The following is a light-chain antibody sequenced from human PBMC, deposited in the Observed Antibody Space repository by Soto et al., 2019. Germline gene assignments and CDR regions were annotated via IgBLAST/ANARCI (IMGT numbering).Light chain of an antibody. CDR3: QQYGSSPTT. Sequence: EIVMTQSPATLSVSPGERATLSRRASQSVSSSYLAWYQQKPGQAPRLLIYGASSRATGIPDRFSGSGSGTDFTLTISRLEPEDFAVYYCQQYGSSPTTFGQGTKWIS. CDR1: QSVSSSY. J-gene: IGKJ1*01. V-gene: IGKV3-20*01. CDR2: GAS.